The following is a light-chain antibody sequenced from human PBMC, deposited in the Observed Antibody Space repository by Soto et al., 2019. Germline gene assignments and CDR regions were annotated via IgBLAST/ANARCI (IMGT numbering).Light chain of an antibody. CDR3: QQYQNLWT. V-gene: IGKV3-15*01. Sequence: EKVMTQSPATLSVSPGERATLSCRASQTIYSNVAWYQQRPGQPPRLLIYRASSRATGIPARFSGSGSGTEFTLTINCLQSEDFAVYYCQQYQNLWTFGQGTKVDIK. CDR1: QTIYSN. CDR2: RAS. J-gene: IGKJ1*01.